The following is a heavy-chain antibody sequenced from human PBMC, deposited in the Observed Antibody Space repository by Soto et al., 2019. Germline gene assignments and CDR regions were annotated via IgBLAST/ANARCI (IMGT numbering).Heavy chain of an antibody. CDR3: AIGGIDVDTAMVTAFDY. CDR1: GGTFNSYT. J-gene: IGHJ4*02. CDR2: ISAIHGNA. D-gene: IGHD5-18*01. V-gene: IGHV1-18*01. Sequence: ASVPVSCKASGGTFNSYTISWVRQAPGQGLEWMGWISAIHGNANYAQKLQGRVTMPADTSTSTAYMELRSLRSDDTAVYYCAIGGIDVDTAMVTAFDYWGQGTLVTVSS.